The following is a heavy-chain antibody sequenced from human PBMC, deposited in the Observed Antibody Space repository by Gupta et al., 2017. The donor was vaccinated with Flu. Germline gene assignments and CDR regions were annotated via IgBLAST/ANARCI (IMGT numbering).Heavy chain of an antibody. Sequence: EVQLVESGGGLVQPGGSLRLSCAASGFTVSSNYMSWVRQAPGKGLEWVSVIYSGGSTYYADSVKGRFTISRDNSKNTLYLQMNSLRAEDTAVYYCARDRSGIQLDGDFDYWGQGTLVTVSS. J-gene: IGHJ4*02. CDR1: GFTVSSNY. CDR2: IYSGGST. CDR3: ARDRSGIQLDGDFDY. V-gene: IGHV3-66*02. D-gene: IGHD5-18*01.